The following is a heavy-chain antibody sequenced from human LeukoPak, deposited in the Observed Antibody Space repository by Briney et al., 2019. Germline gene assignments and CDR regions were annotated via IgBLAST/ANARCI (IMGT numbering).Heavy chain of an antibody. CDR3: ARRGGKVYYFDY. CDR2: INWNGGST. CDR1: GFTFDDYG. D-gene: IGHD3-10*01. Sequence: GGSLRLSCAASGFTFDDYGMSWVRQAPGKGLEWVSGINWNGGSTGYADSVKGRFTISRDNAKNSLYLQMNSLGAEDTALYYCARRGGKVYYFDYWGQGTLVTVSS. J-gene: IGHJ4*02. V-gene: IGHV3-20*04.